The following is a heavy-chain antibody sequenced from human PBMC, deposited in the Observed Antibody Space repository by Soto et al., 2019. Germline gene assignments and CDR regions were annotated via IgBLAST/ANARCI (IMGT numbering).Heavy chain of an antibody. CDR1: GFTFSSYW. J-gene: IGHJ4*02. Sequence: EVQLVESGGGLVQPGGSLRLSCAASGFTFSSYWMHWVRQAPGKGLVWVSRINSDGSSTGYARSVMGRFTISRDNAKNPLYLQMNSRRAEDTAVYYCARDQGYCSGGSGYVAGYWGQGTLVTVSS. D-gene: IGHD2-15*01. CDR2: INSDGSST. V-gene: IGHV3-74*01. CDR3: ARDQGYCSGGSGYVAGY.